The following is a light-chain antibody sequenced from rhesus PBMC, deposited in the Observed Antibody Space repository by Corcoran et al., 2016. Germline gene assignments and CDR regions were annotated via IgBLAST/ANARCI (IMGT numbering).Light chain of an antibody. CDR3: QQYNSYPRT. CDR2: GSS. J-gene: IGKJ1*01. V-gene: IGKV1-19*01. CDR1: QGISSW. Sequence: DIQMTQSPSSLSAFVGDRVTITCQASQGISSWLAWYQQKPGKAPNLLIYGSSNLQSGVPSRFSGRGSGTYFTLTISSLQPEDFANYYCQQYNSYPRTLGPGTKLEIK.